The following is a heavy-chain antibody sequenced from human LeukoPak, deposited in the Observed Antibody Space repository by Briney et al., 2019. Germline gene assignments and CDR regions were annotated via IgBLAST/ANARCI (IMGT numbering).Heavy chain of an antibody. V-gene: IGHV4-59*08. CDR3: ARSGGSTVTTRYFDL. J-gene: IGHJ2*01. Sequence: PSETLSLTCTVSGGSISSYYWSWIRQLPGKGLECIGYIYYSGSTNYNPSLKSRVTISVDTSKNQFSLKLSSVTAADTAVYYCARSGGSTVTTRYFDLWGRGTLVTVSS. CDR1: GGSISSYY. D-gene: IGHD4-17*01. CDR2: IYYSGST.